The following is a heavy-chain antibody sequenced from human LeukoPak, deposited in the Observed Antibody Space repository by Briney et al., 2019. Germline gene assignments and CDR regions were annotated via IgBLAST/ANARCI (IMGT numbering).Heavy chain of an antibody. CDR2: TNHSGST. J-gene: IGHJ1*01. D-gene: IGHD6-6*01. CDR3: ARVSPSSSSAAEYFQH. V-gene: IGHV4-34*01. Sequence: PSETLSLTCAVYGGSFSGYYWSWIRQPPGKGLEWIGETNHSGSTNYDPSLKSRVTISVDTSKNQFSLKLSSVTAADTAVYYCARVSPSSSSAAEYFQHWGQGTLVTVSS. CDR1: GGSFSGYY.